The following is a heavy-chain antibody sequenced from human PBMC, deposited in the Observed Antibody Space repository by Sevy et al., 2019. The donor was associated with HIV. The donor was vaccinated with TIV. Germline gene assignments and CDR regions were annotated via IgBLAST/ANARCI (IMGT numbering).Heavy chain of an antibody. V-gene: IGHV1-18*01. CDR1: GYTFTSYG. CDR2: ISAYNGNT. Sequence: ASVKVSCKASGYTFTSYGISWVRQAPGQGLVWMGWISAYNGNTNYAQKLQGRVTMTTDTSTSTAYMELRSLRSDDTAVYYCARAPYYDFWSGYFGNYGMDVWGQGTTVTVSS. CDR3: ARAPYYDFWSGYFGNYGMDV. J-gene: IGHJ6*02. D-gene: IGHD3-3*01.